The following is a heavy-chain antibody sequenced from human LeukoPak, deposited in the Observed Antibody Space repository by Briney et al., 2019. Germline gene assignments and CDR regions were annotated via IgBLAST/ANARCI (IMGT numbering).Heavy chain of an antibody. CDR2: ISYDGSNK. V-gene: IGHV3-30*18. CDR3: AKDQDDYYDSSGYYADY. Sequence: PGRSLRLSCAASGFTFSSYGMHWVRQAPGKGLEWVAVISYDGSNKYYADSVKGRFTISRDNSKNTLYPQMNSLRAEDTAVYYCAKDQDDYYDSSGYYADYWGQGTLVTVSS. J-gene: IGHJ4*02. CDR1: GFTFSSYG. D-gene: IGHD3-22*01.